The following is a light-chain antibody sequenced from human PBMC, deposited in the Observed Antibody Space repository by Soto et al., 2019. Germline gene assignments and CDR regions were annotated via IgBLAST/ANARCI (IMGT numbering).Light chain of an antibody. CDR3: QQYGSTPIT. V-gene: IGKV3-20*01. Sequence: EIVLTQSPGTLSLSPGERATLSCRASQSVSSSYLAWYQQKPGQAPRLLIYGASSRATGIPDRCSGSGSGTDFTLTISRLEPEEFAVNYRQQYGSTPITLGQGTK. J-gene: IGKJ1*01. CDR1: QSVSSSY. CDR2: GAS.